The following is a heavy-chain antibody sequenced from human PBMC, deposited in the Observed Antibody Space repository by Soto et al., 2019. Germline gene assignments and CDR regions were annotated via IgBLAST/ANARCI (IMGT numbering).Heavy chain of an antibody. CDR1: GFTFSSYA. J-gene: IGHJ4*02. V-gene: IGHV3-23*01. Sequence: GGSLRLSCAASGFTFSSYAMSWVRQAPGKGLEWVSAISGSGGSTYYADSVKGRFTISRDNSKNTLYLQMNSLRAEDTAVYYCAKGGLDSSSWPLLSYWGQGTLVTVSS. CDR2: ISGSGGST. D-gene: IGHD6-13*01. CDR3: AKGGLDSSSWPLLSY.